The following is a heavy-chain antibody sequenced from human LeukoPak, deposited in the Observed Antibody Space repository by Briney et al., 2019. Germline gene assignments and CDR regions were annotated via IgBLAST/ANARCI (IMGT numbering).Heavy chain of an antibody. D-gene: IGHD4-17*01. V-gene: IGHV3-33*01. CDR3: ARARTTRGFDY. J-gene: IGHJ4*02. Sequence: GGSLRLSCAASGFTFNSYGIHWVRQAPGKGLEWVACIWYDGSNKYYADSVKGRFTISRDNSKYTLYLQMNSLRAEDTAVYYCARARTTRGFDYWGQGALVTVSS. CDR2: IWYDGSNK. CDR1: GFTFNSYG.